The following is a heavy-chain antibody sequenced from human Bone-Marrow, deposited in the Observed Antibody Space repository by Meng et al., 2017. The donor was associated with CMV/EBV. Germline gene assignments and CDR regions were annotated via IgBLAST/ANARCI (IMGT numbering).Heavy chain of an antibody. CDR3: ARVAIFGYYYYGMDV. CDR2: MNPNRGNT. CDR1: GYTFSYYD. Sequence: ASVKVSCKASGYTFSYYDIIWVRQTSGQGLEWVGWMNPNRGNTAYAQKFQGRVTMTRDTSTSIAYMELSSLRSGDTAVYYCARVAIFGYYYYGMDVWGQGTTVTVSS. D-gene: IGHD3-3*01. J-gene: IGHJ6*02. V-gene: IGHV1-8*01.